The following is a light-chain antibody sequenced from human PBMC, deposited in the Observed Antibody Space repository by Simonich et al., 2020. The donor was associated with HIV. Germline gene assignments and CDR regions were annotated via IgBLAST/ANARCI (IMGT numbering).Light chain of an antibody. CDR1: QSVLYISKNKNY. V-gene: IGKV4-1*01. J-gene: IGKJ4*01. Sequence: DIVMTQSPDSLAVSLGERATINFKASQSVLYISKNKNYLAWYQQKPGQPPKLLIYWASTRESGVPDRFSGSGSGTDFTLTISSLQAEDVAVYYCQQYYSTPLTFGGGTKVEIK. CDR2: WAS. CDR3: QQYYSTPLT.